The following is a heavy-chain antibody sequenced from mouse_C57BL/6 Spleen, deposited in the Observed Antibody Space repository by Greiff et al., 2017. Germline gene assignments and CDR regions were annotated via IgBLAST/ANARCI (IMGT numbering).Heavy chain of an antibody. V-gene: IGHV1-42*01. Sequence: VQLQQSGPELVKPGASVKISCKASGYSFTGYYMNWVKQSPEKSLEWIGEINPSTGGTTYNQKFKAKATLTVDKSSSTAYMQLKSLTSEDSAVYYWARSLKLGGYAWFAYWGQGTLGTVSA. J-gene: IGHJ3*01. CDR1: GYSFTGYY. CDR2: INPSTGGT. CDR3: ARSLKLGGYAWFAY. D-gene: IGHD4-1*01.